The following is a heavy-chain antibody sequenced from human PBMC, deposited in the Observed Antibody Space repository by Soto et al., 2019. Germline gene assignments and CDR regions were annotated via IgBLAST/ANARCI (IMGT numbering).Heavy chain of an antibody. Sequence: EVQLVQSGAEVKKPGESLMVSCKASGYDFNIYWIGWVRQLPGKGLEWMGVGYPDDSDTIYSPSFQGLVTISVDKSISTAYLQWSSLKASDTATYYCARSVHSNSPGGGLAVWGQGTTVIVSS. CDR2: GYPDDSDT. CDR1: GYDFNIYW. D-gene: IGHD2-2*01. J-gene: IGHJ6*02. V-gene: IGHV5-51*03. CDR3: ARSVHSNSPGGGLAV.